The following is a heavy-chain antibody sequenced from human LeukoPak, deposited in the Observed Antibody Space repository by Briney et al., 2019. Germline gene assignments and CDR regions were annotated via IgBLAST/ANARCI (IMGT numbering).Heavy chain of an antibody. Sequence: ASVKVSCKASGYTFTSYGISWVRQAPGQGLEWMGWMNPNSGNTGYAQKFQGRVTMTRNTSISTAYMELSSLRSEDTAVYYCARAWGYYYDSSGYSSWGQGTLVTVSS. CDR1: GYTFTSYG. D-gene: IGHD3-22*01. CDR2: MNPNSGNT. J-gene: IGHJ4*02. V-gene: IGHV1-8*02. CDR3: ARAWGYYYDSSGYSS.